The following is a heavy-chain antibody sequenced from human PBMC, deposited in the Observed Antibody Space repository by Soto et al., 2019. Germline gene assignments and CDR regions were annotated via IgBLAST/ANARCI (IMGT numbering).Heavy chain of an antibody. Sequence: PGGSLILSCAASGFTFSSYSMNWVRQAPGKGLEWVSSISSSSSYIYYADSVKGRFTISRDNAKNSLYLQMNSLRAEDTAVYYCARVPAALLSGDYVYYYYYYMGVWGKGTTVTVSS. D-gene: IGHD4-17*01. CDR1: GFTFSSYS. CDR3: ARVPAALLSGDYVYYYYYYMGV. V-gene: IGHV3-21*01. CDR2: ISSSSSYI. J-gene: IGHJ6*03.